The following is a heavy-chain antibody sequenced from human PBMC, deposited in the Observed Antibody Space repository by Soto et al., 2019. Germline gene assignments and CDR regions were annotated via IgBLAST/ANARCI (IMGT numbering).Heavy chain of an antibody. CDR2: ISYDGSDK. Sequence: QVQLVESGGGVVQPGRSLRLSCAASGFTFSSYGMHWVRQAPGKGLEWVAIISYDGSDKYYADSVKGRFTISRDNSKNTLYLQMNSLRAEDTAVYYCAKGSDSGSYSDFDYWGQGTLVTVSS. CDR1: GFTFSSYG. D-gene: IGHD1-26*01. CDR3: AKGSDSGSYSDFDY. J-gene: IGHJ4*02. V-gene: IGHV3-30*18.